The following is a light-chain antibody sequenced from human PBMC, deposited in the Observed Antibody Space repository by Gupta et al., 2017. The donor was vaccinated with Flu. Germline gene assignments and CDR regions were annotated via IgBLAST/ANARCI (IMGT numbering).Light chain of an antibody. CDR1: QRVSSY. CDR2: DAA. J-gene: IGKJ4*01. Sequence: PTLPLSPREKATPSCRTRQRVSSYFAWYQQKPGQAPTRLIYDAANSDTAITPRFSRSGCWIDFTLTISSRVPEDFAVYYCQQRSNWPPHTFGGGTKVEIK. V-gene: IGKV3-11*01. CDR3: QQRSNWPPHT.